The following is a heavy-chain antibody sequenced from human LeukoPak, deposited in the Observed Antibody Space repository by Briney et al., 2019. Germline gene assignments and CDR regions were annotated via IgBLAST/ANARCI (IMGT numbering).Heavy chain of an antibody. Sequence: GGSLRLSCAASGFTFSSYSMNWVRQAPGKGLEWVSYISSSSSTIYYADSVKGRFTISRDNAKNSLYLQMNSLRAEDTAVYYCARDSGYSRLLWDYYYMDVWGKGTTVTVSS. V-gene: IGHV3-48*01. CDR3: ARDSGYSRLLWDYYYMDV. CDR1: GFTFSSYS. CDR2: ISSSSSTI. D-gene: IGHD6-13*01. J-gene: IGHJ6*03.